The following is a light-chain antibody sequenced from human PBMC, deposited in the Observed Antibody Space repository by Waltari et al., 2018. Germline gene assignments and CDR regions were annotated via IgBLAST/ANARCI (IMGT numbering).Light chain of an antibody. Sequence: EIVLTQSPATLSLSPGERATLSCRASQSVSSYLAWYQQKPGQAPRLLIYDASNRATGIPARFSGSGSGTGFTLTTSSLEPEDFAVYYCQQRINWPPSITFGQGTRLEIK. J-gene: IGKJ5*01. CDR3: QQRINWPPSIT. V-gene: IGKV3-11*01. CDR1: QSVSSY. CDR2: DAS.